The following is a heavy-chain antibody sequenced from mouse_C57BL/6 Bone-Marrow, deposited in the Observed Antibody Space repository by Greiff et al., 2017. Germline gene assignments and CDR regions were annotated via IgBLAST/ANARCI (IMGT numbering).Heavy chain of an antibody. CDR3: ARGLLYYYAMDY. D-gene: IGHD6-1*01. CDR1: GYTFTSYT. CDR2: INPSSGYT. Sequence: QVQLQQSGAELARPGASVQMSCKASGYTFTSYTMHWVKQRPGQGLEWIGYINPSSGYTKYNQKFKDKATLTADKSSSTAYMQLSSLTSEDSAVYYCARGLLYYYAMDYWGQGTSGTVSS. J-gene: IGHJ4*01. V-gene: IGHV1-4*01.